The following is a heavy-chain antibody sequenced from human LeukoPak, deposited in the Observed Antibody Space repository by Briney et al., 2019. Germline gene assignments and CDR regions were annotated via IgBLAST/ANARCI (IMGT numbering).Heavy chain of an antibody. V-gene: IGHV4-61*02. CDR3: ARMDYYDSSGVFDY. Sequence: SQTLSLTCTVSVGSISSGSYYWSWIRQPAGKGLEWIGRIYTRGRTNYNPSLKHRVPISVDSSKTQFSQKLSSVTAAHTAVYYCARMDYYDSSGVFDYWGQGTLVTVSS. D-gene: IGHD3-22*01. CDR2: IYTRGRT. CDR1: VGSISSGSYY. J-gene: IGHJ4*02.